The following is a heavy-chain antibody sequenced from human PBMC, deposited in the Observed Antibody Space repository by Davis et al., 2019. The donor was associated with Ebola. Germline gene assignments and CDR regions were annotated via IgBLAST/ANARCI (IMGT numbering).Heavy chain of an antibody. D-gene: IGHD3-22*01. J-gene: IGHJ3*02. CDR3: ARGEAAVTDITMTVVVIGDAFDI. V-gene: IGHV3-74*01. CDR1: GFTFSSYP. CDR2: INSDGSRT. Sequence: GESLKISCAASGFTFSSYPMHWVRQAAGKGLVWVSSINSDGSRTHYADSVKGRFTISRDNARNTLYLQLNSLRAADTAVYYCARGEAAVTDITMTVVVIGDAFDIWGQGTMVTVSS.